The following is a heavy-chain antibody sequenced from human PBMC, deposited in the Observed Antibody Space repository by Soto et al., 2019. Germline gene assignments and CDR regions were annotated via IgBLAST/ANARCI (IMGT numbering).Heavy chain of an antibody. CDR2: IKSDGRGT. D-gene: IGHD3-9*01. J-gene: IGHJ4*01. CDR3: PREWTSTGWPFDT. Sequence: EVQLVESGGGLVQPGGSLRLSCAASGFTFTSHWMHWVRQAQGKGRVWVSRIKSDGRGTIYADSGKGGFTISRDTAKIALYLQSNSLKADDTAVYYCPREWTSTGWPFDTWGHGTLVSVS. CDR1: GFTFTSHW. V-gene: IGHV3-74*01.